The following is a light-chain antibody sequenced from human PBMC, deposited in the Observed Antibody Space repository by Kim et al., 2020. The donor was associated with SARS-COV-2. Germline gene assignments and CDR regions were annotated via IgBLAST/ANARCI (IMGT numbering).Light chain of an antibody. Sequence: SLSPREGPPLYCRASQKIRSYLALYQQRPGQAPRLLIYDASTRVTGIPARFSGSGSGTDFTLSISSLEPEDFAVYYCQQRNTWPSFGGGTKVDIK. CDR2: DAS. CDR1: QKIRSY. J-gene: IGKJ4*01. V-gene: IGKV3-11*01. CDR3: QQRNTWPS.